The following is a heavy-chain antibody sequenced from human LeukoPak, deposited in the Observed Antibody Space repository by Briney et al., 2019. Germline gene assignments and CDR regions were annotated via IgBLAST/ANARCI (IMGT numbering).Heavy chain of an antibody. J-gene: IGHJ6*02. CDR1: GFTVTTNY. V-gene: IGHV3-66*01. CDR2: IYSGGST. Sequence: GGSLRLSCAASGFTVTTNYMNWVRQAPGKGLEWVSVIYSGGSTYYADSVKGGFTIFRDKNTLYLQMNSLRVEDTAVYYCTRAPYGMDVWGQGTTVTVS. CDR3: TRAPYGMDV.